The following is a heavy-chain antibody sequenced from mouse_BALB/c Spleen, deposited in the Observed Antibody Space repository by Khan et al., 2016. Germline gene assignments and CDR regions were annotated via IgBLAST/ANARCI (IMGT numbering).Heavy chain of an antibody. J-gene: IGHJ4*01. Sequence: EVQLVETGGGLVQPKGSLKLSCAASGFTFNTNAMNWVRQAPGKGLEWVARIRSKSNNYATYYADSVKDRFTISRDDSQSMLYLQMNNLKTEDTAMYYCVRDYYGYYYAMDYWGQGTSVTVSS. V-gene: IGHV10S3*01. CDR1: GFTFNTNA. CDR3: VRDYYGYYYAMDY. D-gene: IGHD1-2*01. CDR2: IRSKSNNYAT.